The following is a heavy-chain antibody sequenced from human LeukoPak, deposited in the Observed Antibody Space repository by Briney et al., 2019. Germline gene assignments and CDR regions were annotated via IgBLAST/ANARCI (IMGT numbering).Heavy chain of an antibody. CDR2: INWNGGST. CDR1: GFTFDDYG. J-gene: IGHJ4*02. D-gene: IGHD3-9*01. V-gene: IGHV3-20*04. Sequence: PGGSLRLSCAASGFTFDDYGMSWVRQAPGKGLEWVSGINWNGGSTGYTDSVKGRFTISRDNAKNSLYLQMNSLRAEDTALYYRARSGLTGYLYYFDYWGQGTLVTVSS. CDR3: ARSGLTGYLYYFDY.